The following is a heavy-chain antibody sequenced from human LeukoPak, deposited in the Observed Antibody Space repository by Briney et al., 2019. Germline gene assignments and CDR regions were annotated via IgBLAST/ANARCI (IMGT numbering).Heavy chain of an antibody. J-gene: IGHJ6*03. D-gene: IGHD6-6*01. Sequence: ASVKVSCKASGYTFTSYYMHWVRQAPGQGLEWMGIINPSGGSTSYAQKFQGRVTMTRDMSTSTVYMELSSLRSEDTAVYYCARASGVAARRTGDYYYYMDVWGKGTTVTVSS. V-gene: IGHV1-46*01. CDR1: GYTFTSYY. CDR2: INPSGGST. CDR3: ARASGVAARRTGDYYYYMDV.